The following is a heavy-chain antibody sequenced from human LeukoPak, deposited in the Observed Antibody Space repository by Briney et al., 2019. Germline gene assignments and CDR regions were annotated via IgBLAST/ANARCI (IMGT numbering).Heavy chain of an antibody. J-gene: IGHJ4*02. CDR1: GGSISSYYW. CDR2: IDWDDDK. D-gene: IGHD1-26*01. CDR3: ARTQIVGATTVDY. Sequence: TLSLTCTVSGGSISSYYWSWIRQPPGKALEWLARIDWDDDKYYGTSLKTRLTISEDTSKNQVVLTMTNMDPVDTATYYCARTQIVGATTVDYWGQGTLVTVSS. V-gene: IGHV2-70*11.